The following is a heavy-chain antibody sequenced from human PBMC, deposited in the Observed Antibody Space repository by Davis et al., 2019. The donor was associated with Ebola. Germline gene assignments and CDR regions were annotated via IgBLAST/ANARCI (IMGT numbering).Heavy chain of an antibody. CDR2: INPNSGGT. D-gene: IGHD6-13*01. Sequence: ASVKVSCKASGYTFTGYYMHWVRQAPGQGFEWMGWINPNSGGTNYAQKFQGWVTMTRDTSISTAYMELSRLRSDDTAVYYCARDTGVAAAGNFDYWGQGTLVTVSS. CDR1: GYTFTGYY. CDR3: ARDTGVAAAGNFDY. V-gene: IGHV1-2*04. J-gene: IGHJ4*02.